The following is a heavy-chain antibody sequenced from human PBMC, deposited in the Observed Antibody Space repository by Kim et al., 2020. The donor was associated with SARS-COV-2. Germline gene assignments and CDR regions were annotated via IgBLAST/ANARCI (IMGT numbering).Heavy chain of an antibody. CDR2: IYYSGST. Sequence: SETLSLTCTVSGGSISSSSYYWGWIRQPPGKGLEWIGSIYYSGSTYYNPSLKSRVTISVDTSKNQFSLKLSSVTTADTAVYYCARGGRQWLENWFDPWGQGTLVTVSS. V-gene: IGHV4-39*07. J-gene: IGHJ5*02. CDR3: ARGGRQWLENWFDP. D-gene: IGHD6-19*01. CDR1: GGSISSSSYY.